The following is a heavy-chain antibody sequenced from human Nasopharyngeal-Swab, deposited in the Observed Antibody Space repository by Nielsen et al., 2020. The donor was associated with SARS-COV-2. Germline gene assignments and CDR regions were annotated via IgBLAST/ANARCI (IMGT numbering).Heavy chain of an antibody. J-gene: IGHJ4*02. V-gene: IGHV4-34*01. CDR3: ARGIVVVPAAYTRYFEY. Sequence: SETLSLTCAVYGGSFSGYYWSWIRQPPGKGLEWIGEINHSGSTNYNPSLKSRVTISVDTSKNQFSLKLSSVTAADTAVYYCARGIVVVPAAYTRYFEYWGQGTLVTVSP. CDR2: INHSGST. D-gene: IGHD2-2*01. CDR1: GGSFSGYY.